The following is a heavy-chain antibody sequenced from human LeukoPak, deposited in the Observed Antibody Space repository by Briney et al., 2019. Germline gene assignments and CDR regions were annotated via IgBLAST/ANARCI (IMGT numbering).Heavy chain of an antibody. CDR3: AKAPWQQHPAPIFDY. Sequence: PGGSLRLSCAASGFTFSSYGMHWVRQAPGKGLEWVAVIWYDGSNKYYADSVKGRFTISRDNSKNTLYLQMNSLRAEDTAVYYCAKAPWQQHPAPIFDYWGQGTLVTASS. CDR1: GFTFSSYG. CDR2: IWYDGSNK. J-gene: IGHJ4*02. V-gene: IGHV3-33*06. D-gene: IGHD1/OR15-1a*01.